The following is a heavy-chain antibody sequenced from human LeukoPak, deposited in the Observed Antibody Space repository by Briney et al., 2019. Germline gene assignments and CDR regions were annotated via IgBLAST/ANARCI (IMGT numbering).Heavy chain of an antibody. CDR2: INSDGYSI. Sequence: GGSLRLSCAASGFTFSSFWMHWVRQAPGKGLVWVSRINSDGYSISYADPVKGRFTISRDNAENTLYLQMNSLRAEDTAVYYCARGIAVAGTDSWGQGTLVTVSS. CDR3: ARGIAVAGTDS. V-gene: IGHV3-74*01. J-gene: IGHJ4*02. CDR1: GFTFSSFW. D-gene: IGHD6-19*01.